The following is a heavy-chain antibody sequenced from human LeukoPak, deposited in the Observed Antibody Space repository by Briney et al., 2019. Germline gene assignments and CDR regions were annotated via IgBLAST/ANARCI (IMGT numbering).Heavy chain of an antibody. V-gene: IGHV3-30*18. CDR2: ISYDGSNK. J-gene: IGHJ4*02. Sequence: GALRLSCAASGFTFSSYGMHWVRQAPGKGLEWVGVISYDGSNKYYADSVKGRFTISRDNSKNTLYLQMNSLRAEDTAVYYCAKDRAGVVVPAAWDLDYWGQGTLVTVSS. D-gene: IGHD2-2*01. CDR3: AKDRAGVVVPAAWDLDY. CDR1: GFTFSSYG.